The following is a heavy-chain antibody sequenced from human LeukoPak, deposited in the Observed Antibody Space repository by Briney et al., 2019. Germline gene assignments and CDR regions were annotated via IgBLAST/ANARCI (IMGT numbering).Heavy chain of an antibody. CDR3: ARADYDILTGYYQIDY. D-gene: IGHD3-9*01. J-gene: IGHJ4*02. V-gene: IGHV1-18*04. Sequence: ASVKVSCKASGYTFTSYGISWVRQAPGQGVEWMGWISAYNGNTNYAQKLQGRVTMTTDTSTSTAYMELRSLRSDDTAVYYCARADYDILTGYYQIDYWGQGTLVTVSS. CDR2: ISAYNGNT. CDR1: GYTFTSYG.